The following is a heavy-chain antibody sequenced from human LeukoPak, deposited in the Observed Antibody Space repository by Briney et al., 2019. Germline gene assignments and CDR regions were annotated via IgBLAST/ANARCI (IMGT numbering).Heavy chain of an antibody. Sequence: TSETLSLTCTVSGGPVSSYYWSWLRQPAGKGLEWIGRIYTSGSTNYNPSLKSRVTMSVDTSKNQYSLKLSSVAAADTAVYYCARDGLDGDYGLSGGNYYYGMDVWGQGTTVTVSS. J-gene: IGHJ6*02. D-gene: IGHD4-17*01. CDR3: ARDGLDGDYGLSGGNYYYGMDV. CDR2: IYTSGST. CDR1: GGPVSSYY. V-gene: IGHV4-4*07.